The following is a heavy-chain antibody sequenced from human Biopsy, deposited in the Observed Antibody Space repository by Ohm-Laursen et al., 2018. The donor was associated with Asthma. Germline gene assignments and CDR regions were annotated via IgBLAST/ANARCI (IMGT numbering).Heavy chain of an antibody. V-gene: IGHV4-30-4*01. CDR1: RGYDRTYDYR. CDR3: ARVAVYGDIFFAIDV. Sequence: TLSLTCIVSRGYDRTYDYRWAWIRQPPGKGLEWLGSAFHSGTTDYTPSVARRLSISVDTTRNQFSMTLSSGTAADTAVYFCARVAVYGDIFFAIDVWGQGTTVSVS. CDR2: AFHSGTT. D-gene: IGHD5-24*01. J-gene: IGHJ6*02.